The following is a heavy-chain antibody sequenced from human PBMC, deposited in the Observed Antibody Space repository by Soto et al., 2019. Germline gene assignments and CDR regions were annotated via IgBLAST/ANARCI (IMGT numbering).Heavy chain of an antibody. CDR3: ARAEYSYGRLFDY. J-gene: IGHJ4*02. CDR1: GYTFTGYY. D-gene: IGHD5-18*01. Sequence: AAVKVSYKASGYTFTGYYMHWVRQAPGQGLEWMGWINPNSGSTNYAQKFQGWVTMTRDTSISTAYMELSRLRSDDTAVYYCARAEYSYGRLFDYWGQGTLVTVSS. CDR2: INPNSGST. V-gene: IGHV1-2*04.